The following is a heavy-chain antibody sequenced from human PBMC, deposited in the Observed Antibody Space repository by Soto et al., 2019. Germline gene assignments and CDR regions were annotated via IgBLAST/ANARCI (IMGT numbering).Heavy chain of an antibody. V-gene: IGHV3-64*01. Sequence: EVQLVESGGGLVQPGGSLRLSCAASGFTFSSYAMHWVRQAPGKGLEYVSAISSNGGSTYYANSVKGRFTISRDNSKNTLDLQMGSLRAEDMAVYYCARDLSMGRGSRGFVYYYYYMDVWGKGTTVTVSS. CDR1: GFTFSSYA. CDR2: ISSNGGST. CDR3: ARDLSMGRGSRGFVYYYYYMDV. J-gene: IGHJ6*03. D-gene: IGHD3-10*01.